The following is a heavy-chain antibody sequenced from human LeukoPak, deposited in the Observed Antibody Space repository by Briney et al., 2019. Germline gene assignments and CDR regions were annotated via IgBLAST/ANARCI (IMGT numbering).Heavy chain of an antibody. CDR2: IYYSGST. Sequence: SETLSLTCTVSGGSISSYYWSWIRQPPGKGLEWIGYIYYSGSTNYNPSLKSRVTISVDTSKNQFSLKLSSVTAADTAVYYCARGADYYDSSGYYYDYWGQGTLVTVSS. CDR3: ARGADYYDSSGYYYDY. D-gene: IGHD3-22*01. V-gene: IGHV4-59*01. CDR1: GGSISSYY. J-gene: IGHJ4*02.